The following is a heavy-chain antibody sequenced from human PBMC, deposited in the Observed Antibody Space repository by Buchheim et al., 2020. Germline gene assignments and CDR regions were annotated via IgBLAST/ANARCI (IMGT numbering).Heavy chain of an antibody. V-gene: IGHV3-7*03. J-gene: IGHJ4*02. Sequence: EVQLVESGGGLVQPGGSLRLSCATSGFTFSSNWMSWVRQAPGKGLEWVANINQDGSEKYYVDSVKGRFTISRDNAKNSLFMQMNRLRAEDTAVYYCVRDSDYYDSSGYYYYWGQGTL. CDR2: INQDGSEK. CDR1: GFTFSSNW. CDR3: VRDSDYYDSSGYYYY. D-gene: IGHD3-22*01.